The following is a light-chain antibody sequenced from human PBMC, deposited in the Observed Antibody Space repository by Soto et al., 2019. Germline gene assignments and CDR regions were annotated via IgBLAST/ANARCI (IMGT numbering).Light chain of an antibody. CDR1: QSVTSNF. CDR2: GAS. Sequence: ENVLTQSPGTLSLSPGERATLSCRASQSVTSNFLAWYQQRPGQARRLLIYGASTRAAGVPDRFSGSGSGTDFTLTITRLEPEDFAVYYCQQYGRSPLLYTFGQGTKLGVK. V-gene: IGKV3-20*01. CDR3: QQYGRSPLLYT. J-gene: IGKJ2*01.